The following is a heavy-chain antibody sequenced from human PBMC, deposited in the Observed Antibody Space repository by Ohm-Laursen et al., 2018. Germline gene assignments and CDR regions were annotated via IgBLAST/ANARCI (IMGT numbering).Heavy chain of an antibody. Sequence: AASVKVSCKASGYTFTNYDINWVRQATGQGLEWMGWMNPNSGNTGYAQKFQGRVTMTRNTSISAAYMELSSLRSGDTAVYYCAKGDSGYPDYWGQGTLVTVSS. CDR2: MNPNSGNT. CDR1: GYTFTNYD. D-gene: IGHD3-22*01. CDR3: AKGDSGYPDY. V-gene: IGHV1-8*01. J-gene: IGHJ4*02.